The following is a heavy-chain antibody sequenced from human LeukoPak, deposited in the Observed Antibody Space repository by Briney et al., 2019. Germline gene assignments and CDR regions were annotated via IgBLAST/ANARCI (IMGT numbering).Heavy chain of an antibody. Sequence: GGSLRLSCAPSGFTFSSYWMHWVRQAPGKGLVWVSRINTDGSSTSYADSVKGRLTISRDNAKNTLYLQMNSLRAEDTAVYYCARGRQVDRYYFDYWGQGTLVTVSS. CDR1: GFTFSSYW. D-gene: IGHD3/OR15-3a*01. J-gene: IGHJ4*02. CDR3: ARGRQVDRYYFDY. CDR2: INTDGSST. V-gene: IGHV3-74*01.